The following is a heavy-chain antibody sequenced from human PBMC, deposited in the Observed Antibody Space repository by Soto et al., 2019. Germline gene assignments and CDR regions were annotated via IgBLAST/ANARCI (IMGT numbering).Heavy chain of an antibody. CDR3: AKDVGRLGELWGYFQN. D-gene: IGHD3-16*01. Sequence: PGGSLRLSCAVSGFTFEDYAMHWVRQAPGKGLEWVSGINWNGVNKGYADSVQGRFTISRDNAKKSLYLQMNYLRPEDTALYFCAKDVGRLGELWGYFQNWGQGTVVTVSS. V-gene: IGHV3-9*01. CDR1: GFTFEDYA. CDR2: INWNGVNK. J-gene: IGHJ1*01.